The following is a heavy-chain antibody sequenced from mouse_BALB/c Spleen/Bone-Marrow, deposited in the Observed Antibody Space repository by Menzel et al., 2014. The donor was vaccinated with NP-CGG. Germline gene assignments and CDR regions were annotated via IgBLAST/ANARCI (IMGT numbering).Heavy chain of an antibody. J-gene: IGHJ4*01. CDR2: ISYSGST. Sequence: EVQLVESGPGLVKPSQSLSLTCTVTGYSITSDYAWNWIRQFPGNKLEWMGYISYSGSTSYSPSLKSRISITRDTSKNQFFLQLNSVTSEDTATYYCARGGYDDAVDYWGQGTSVTVSS. CDR1: GYSITSDYA. V-gene: IGHV3-2*02. D-gene: IGHD2-14*01. CDR3: ARGGYDDAVDY.